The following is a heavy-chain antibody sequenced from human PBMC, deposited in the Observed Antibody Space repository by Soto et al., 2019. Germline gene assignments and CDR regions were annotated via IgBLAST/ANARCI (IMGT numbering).Heavy chain of an antibody. V-gene: IGHV4-38-2*02. Sequence: SETLSLTCAVSGYSISNGYSWGWIRQPPAKGLEWIGTIYHSGSTYYNPSLKSRVTISVDTSKNQFSLRLSSVTAADTAVYYCARDSGTYLYYFDYWGQGALVTVSS. CDR1: GYSISNGYS. CDR2: IYHSGST. CDR3: ARDSGTYLYYFDY. J-gene: IGHJ4*02. D-gene: IGHD1-26*01.